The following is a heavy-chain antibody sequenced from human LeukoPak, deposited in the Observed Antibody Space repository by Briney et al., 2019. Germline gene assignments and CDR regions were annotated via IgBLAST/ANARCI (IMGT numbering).Heavy chain of an antibody. D-gene: IGHD1-26*01. V-gene: IGHV3-64*01. CDR2: SSSNGGST. CDR3: AGGSGSYYDH. CDR1: GFTFSSYA. J-gene: IGHJ4*02. Sequence: GGSLRLSCAASGFTFSSYAMHWVRQAPGKGLEYVSASSSNGGSTYYANSVKGRFTISRDNSKNTLYLQMGSLRAEDMAVYYCAGGSGSYYDHWGQGTLVTVPS.